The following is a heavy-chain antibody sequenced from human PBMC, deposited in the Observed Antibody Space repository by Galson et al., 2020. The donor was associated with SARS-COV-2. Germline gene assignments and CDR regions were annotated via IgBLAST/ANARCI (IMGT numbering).Heavy chain of an antibody. V-gene: IGHV6-1*01. D-gene: IGHD4-17*01. J-gene: IGHJ6*02. CDR2: TYYRSKWYS. CDR1: GDSVPSDSAA. CDR3: ARSPGKTVARTMDV. Sequence: SQTLSLTCDISGDSVPSDSAAWNWTRQSPLRGLEWLGRTYYRSKWYSDYAVSMKSRITITPDTSKNQFSLQLKSVTPEDTALYYCARSPGKTVARTMDVWGQGTSVTVSS.